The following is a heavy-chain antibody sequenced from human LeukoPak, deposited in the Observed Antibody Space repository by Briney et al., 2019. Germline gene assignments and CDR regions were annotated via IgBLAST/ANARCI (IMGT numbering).Heavy chain of an antibody. CDR3: AGSPYYYDSSGYYYRDYYYYMDV. V-gene: IGHV1-2*02. D-gene: IGHD3-22*01. Sequence: ASVKVSCKASGYTFTSYDINWVRQATGQGLEWMGWMNPNSGGTNYAQKFQGRVTMTRDTSISTAYMELSRLRSDDTAVYYCAGSPYYYDSSGYYYRDYYYYMDVWGKGTTVTVSS. CDR1: GYTFTSYD. J-gene: IGHJ6*03. CDR2: MNPNSGGT.